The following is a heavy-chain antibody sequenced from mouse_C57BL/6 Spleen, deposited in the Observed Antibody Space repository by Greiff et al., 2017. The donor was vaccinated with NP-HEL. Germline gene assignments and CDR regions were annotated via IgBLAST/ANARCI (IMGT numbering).Heavy chain of an antibody. J-gene: IGHJ2*01. CDR1: GYTFTDYY. CDR3: ARKEDFDGSHYFDY. V-gene: IGHV1-19*01. D-gene: IGHD1-1*01. Sequence: EVQLQQSGPVLVKPGASVKMSCKASGYTFTDYYMNWVKQSHGKSLEWIGVINPYNGGTSYNQKFKGKATLTVDKSSSTAYMELNSLTSEDSAVYYCARKEDFDGSHYFDYWGQGTTLTVSS. CDR2: INPYNGGT.